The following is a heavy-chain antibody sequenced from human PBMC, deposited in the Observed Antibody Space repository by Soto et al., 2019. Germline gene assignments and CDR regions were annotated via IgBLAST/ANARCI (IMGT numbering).Heavy chain of an antibody. J-gene: IGHJ4*02. CDR2: IKQDGSEK. Sequence: PGGSLRLSCAASGFTFSSYWMSWVRQAPGKGLEWVANIKQDGSEKYYVDSVKGRFTISRDNAKNSLYLQMNSLRAEDTAVYYCARDPGDYGDHFDYWGQGTLVTVSS. V-gene: IGHV3-7*01. D-gene: IGHD4-17*01. CDR1: GFTFSSYW. CDR3: ARDPGDYGDHFDY.